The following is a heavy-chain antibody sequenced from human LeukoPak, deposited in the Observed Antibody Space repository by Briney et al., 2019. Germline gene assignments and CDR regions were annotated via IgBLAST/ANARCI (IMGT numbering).Heavy chain of an antibody. V-gene: IGHV3-23*01. CDR2: ISGSVGST. CDR3: AKEGQRSSGSYYVY. Sequence: PGGSLRLSCAASGFTFSSYAMSWVRQAPGTGLEWVSAISGSVGSTYYADSVKGRFTISRDNSKNTLYLQMNSLRAEDTAVYYCAKEGQRSSGSYYVYWGQGTLVTVSS. CDR1: GFTFSSYA. J-gene: IGHJ4*02. D-gene: IGHD3-10*01.